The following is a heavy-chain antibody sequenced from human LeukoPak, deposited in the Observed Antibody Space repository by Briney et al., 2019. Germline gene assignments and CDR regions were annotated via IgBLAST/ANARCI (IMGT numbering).Heavy chain of an antibody. CDR2: INPNSGGT. CDR1: GYSFTSYY. Sequence: GASVKVSCKASGYSFTSYYMHWVRQAPGQGLEWMGWINPNSGGTNYAQKFQGRVTMTRDTSISTAYMELSRLRSDDTAVYYCARGATMVRGLGYWGQGTLVTVSS. D-gene: IGHD3-10*01. J-gene: IGHJ4*02. CDR3: ARGATMVRGLGY. V-gene: IGHV1-2*02.